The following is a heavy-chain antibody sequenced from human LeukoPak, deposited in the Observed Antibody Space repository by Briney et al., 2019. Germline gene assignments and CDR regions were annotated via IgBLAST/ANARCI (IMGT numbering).Heavy chain of an antibody. V-gene: IGHV1-18*01. CDR1: GYSFTSSG. D-gene: IGHD2-15*01. J-gene: IGHJ5*02. CDR2: TSAYNGNT. CDR3: ARVRCSGGSCSYNWFDP. Sequence: ASVKVSCKASGYSFTSSGFTWVRQAPGQGLEWMGWTSAYNGNTNYAQKLQGRVTMTTDTSTSTAYMELRSLRSDDTAVYYCARVRCSGGSCSYNWFDPWGQGTLVTVSS.